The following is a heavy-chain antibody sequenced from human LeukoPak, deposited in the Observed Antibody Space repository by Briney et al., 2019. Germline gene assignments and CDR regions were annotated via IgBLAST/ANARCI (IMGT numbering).Heavy chain of an antibody. J-gene: IGHJ4*02. CDR2: INHSGST. D-gene: IGHD6-6*01. Sequence: SETLSLTCAVYGGSFSGYYWSWIRQPPGKGLEWIGEINHSGSTNYNPSLKSRVTISVDTSKNQVSLKLSSVTAADTAMNYCAREFSGTSIAARVFDSWGQGTLVTVSS. CDR1: GGSFSGYY. CDR3: AREFSGTSIAARVFDS. V-gene: IGHV4-34*01.